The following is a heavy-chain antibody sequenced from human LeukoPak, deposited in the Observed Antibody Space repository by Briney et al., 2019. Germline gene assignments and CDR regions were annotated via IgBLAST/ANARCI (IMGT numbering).Heavy chain of an antibody. Sequence: GGALRLSCPASGFTFSSYDMHWLRQATGKGLEWVSAICTAGDTYYPGSVKGRFTISRENAKNSLYLQMNSLRAGDTAVYYCARAGPSGSYYKWGEGTLVTVS. CDR2: ICTAGDT. J-gene: IGHJ4*02. CDR3: ARAGPSGSYYK. V-gene: IGHV3-13*04. CDR1: GFTFSSYD. D-gene: IGHD3-10*01.